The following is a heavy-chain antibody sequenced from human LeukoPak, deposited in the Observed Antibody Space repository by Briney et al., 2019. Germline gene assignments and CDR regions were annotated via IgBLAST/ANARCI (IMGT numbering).Heavy chain of an antibody. D-gene: IGHD3-22*01. CDR1: GGSISSYY. V-gene: IGHV4-59*01. CDR3: ARIDDYYDSSGYYPHWYFDL. J-gene: IGHJ2*01. CDR2: IYYSGST. Sequence: SETLSLTCTVSGGSISSYYWSWIRQPPGKGLEWIGYIYYSGSTNYNPSLKSRVTISVDTSKNQFSLKLSSVTAADTAVYYCARIDDYYDSSGYYPHWYFDLWGRGTLATVSS.